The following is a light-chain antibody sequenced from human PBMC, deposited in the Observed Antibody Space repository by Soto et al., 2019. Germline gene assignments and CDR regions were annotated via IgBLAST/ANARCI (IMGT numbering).Light chain of an antibody. J-gene: IGKJ1*01. CDR2: AAS. Sequence: EIVLTQSPGTLSLSPGERATLSCRASQSVRSNYLAWYQQKPGQAPRLLISAASSRATGIPDRFSGSGSGTDFTLTISRLEPEEFAVYYCQQYGSSIWTFGQGTKVEIK. V-gene: IGKV3-20*01. CDR3: QQYGSSIWT. CDR1: QSVRSNY.